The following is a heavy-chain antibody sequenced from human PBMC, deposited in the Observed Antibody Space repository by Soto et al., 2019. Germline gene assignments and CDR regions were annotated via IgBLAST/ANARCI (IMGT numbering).Heavy chain of an antibody. CDR2: IYWDDDK. J-gene: IGHJ5*02. Sequence: QITLKESGPTLVKPTQTLTLTCTFSGFSLSTSGVGVGWIRQPPGKALEWLALIYWDDDKRYSPSLKSRLTITKATPKNQVVLTMTNMDPVDTATYFCAHRRWSCRRTSCSGGGWFDPWGQGTLVTVSS. V-gene: IGHV2-5*02. CDR3: AHRRWSCRRTSCSGGGWFDP. CDR1: GFSLSTSGVG. D-gene: IGHD2-2*01.